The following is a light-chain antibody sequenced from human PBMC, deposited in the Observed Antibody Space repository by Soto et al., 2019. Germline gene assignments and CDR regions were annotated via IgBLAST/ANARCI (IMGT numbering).Light chain of an antibody. J-gene: IGKJ4*01. CDR3: QKSDGAPLT. CDR2: AAS. CDR1: QDINIY. V-gene: IGKV1-27*01. Sequence: DIQMTQSPSSLSASVGDRVTITCRAGQDINIYLAWYQQKPGKVPKLLISAASTLQSGVPSRFSGSGSGKDFTLTISSLQPEDVATYYCQKSDGAPLTFGGGTKVEIK.